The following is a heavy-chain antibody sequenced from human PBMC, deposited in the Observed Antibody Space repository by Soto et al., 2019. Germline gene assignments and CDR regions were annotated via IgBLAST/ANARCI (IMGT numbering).Heavy chain of an antibody. Sequence: QVQLQESGPGLVKPSQTLSLTCTVSGGSISSGGYYWSWIRQHPGKGLEWIGYIYCSGSTYYNPSLKSRVTISVDRSKNQLALELSSVTAADTAVYYCARSSQSTVNTFDDWGQGALVTVAS. V-gene: IGHV4-31*03. CDR1: GGSISSGGYY. CDR2: IYCSGST. CDR3: ARSSQSTVNTFDD. J-gene: IGHJ5*02. D-gene: IGHD4-17*01.